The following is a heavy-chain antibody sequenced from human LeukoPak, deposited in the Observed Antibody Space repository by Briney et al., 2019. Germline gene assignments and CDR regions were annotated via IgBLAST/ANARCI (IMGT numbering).Heavy chain of an antibody. CDR1: GFTFSGSA. Sequence: GGSLKLSCAASGFTFSGSAMHWVRQASGKGLEWVGRIRSIANNYATAYAASVKGRFTISRDDSRNTAYLQMNSLRTEDMAVYYCTSLLDSGDYDGVRPNDYWGQGTLVTVSS. CDR2: IRSIANNYAT. J-gene: IGHJ4*02. CDR3: TSLLDSGDYDGVRPNDY. D-gene: IGHD4-23*01. V-gene: IGHV3-73*01.